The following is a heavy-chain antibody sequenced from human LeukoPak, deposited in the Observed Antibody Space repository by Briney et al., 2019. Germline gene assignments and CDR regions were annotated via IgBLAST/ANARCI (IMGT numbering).Heavy chain of an antibody. V-gene: IGHV4-59*08. CDR1: GGSISSYY. J-gene: IGHJ4*02. CDR3: ARHPAGRSPRTNDY. D-gene: IGHD6-25*01. Sequence: PSETLSLTCTVSGGSISSYYWSWIRQPPGKGLEWIGHIYYSGSTNYNPSLKSRVTISVDTSKNQFSLKLSSVTAADTAVYYCARHPAGRSPRTNDYWGQGTLVTVSS. CDR2: IYYSGST.